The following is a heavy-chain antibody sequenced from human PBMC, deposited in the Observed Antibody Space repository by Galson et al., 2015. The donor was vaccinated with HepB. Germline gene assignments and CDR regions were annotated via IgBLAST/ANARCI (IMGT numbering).Heavy chain of an antibody. D-gene: IGHD6-19*01. CDR2: IIPLLGTA. Sequence: SVKVSCKATGGTVSSYTLSWVRQAPGQGLEWMRRIIPLLGTAIYAQRFQGRVTITADKSTSTVYLELSSLRSEDTAVYYCARDPTYSSAWHDYWGQGTLVTVSS. CDR1: GGTVSSYT. J-gene: IGHJ4*02. CDR3: ARDPTYSSAWHDY. V-gene: IGHV1-69*08.